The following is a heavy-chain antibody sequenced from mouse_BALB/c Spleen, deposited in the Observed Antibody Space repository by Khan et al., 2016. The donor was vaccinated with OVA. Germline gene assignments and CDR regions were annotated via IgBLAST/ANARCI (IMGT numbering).Heavy chain of an antibody. D-gene: IGHD1-1*01. CDR2: INPSTGYT. V-gene: IGHV1-7*01. CDR1: GYTFTSYW. CDR3: ARRGLRWDFDY. Sequence: QVQLKESGAELAKPGASVKMSCKASGYTFTSYWMNWVKQRPGQGLEWIGYINPSTGYTEYNQKFKDKATLTADKSSSTAYMQLSSLTSEDSVVYYCARRGLRWDFDYWGQGTTLTVSS. J-gene: IGHJ2*01.